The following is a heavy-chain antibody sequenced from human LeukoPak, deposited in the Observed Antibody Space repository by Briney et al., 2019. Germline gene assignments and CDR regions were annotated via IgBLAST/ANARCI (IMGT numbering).Heavy chain of an antibody. V-gene: IGHV4-31*03. CDR2: IYYSGST. Sequence: PSETLSLTCTVSGGSISSGGYYWSWIRRHPGKGLEWIGYIYYSGSTYYNPSLKSRVTISVDTSKNQFSLKLSSVTAADTAVYYCARVLEDCGGDCYPGGFDYWGQGTLVTVSS. J-gene: IGHJ4*02. CDR3: ARVLEDCGGDCYPGGFDY. D-gene: IGHD2-21*02. CDR1: GGSISSGGYY.